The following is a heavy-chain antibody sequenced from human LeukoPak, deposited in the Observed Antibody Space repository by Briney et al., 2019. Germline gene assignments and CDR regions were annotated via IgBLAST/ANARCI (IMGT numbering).Heavy chain of an antibody. CDR2: INHSGNT. CDR1: GFTFSDHY. CDR3: ASTQLVTTWFDP. Sequence: GSLRLSCAASGFTFSDHYMDWVRQPPGKGLEWIAEINHSGNTNYNPSLKSRVTISVDPSKNQFSLNLNSVTAADTAIYYCASTQLVTTWFDPWGQGILVTVSS. J-gene: IGHJ5*02. V-gene: IGHV4-34*01. D-gene: IGHD6-13*01.